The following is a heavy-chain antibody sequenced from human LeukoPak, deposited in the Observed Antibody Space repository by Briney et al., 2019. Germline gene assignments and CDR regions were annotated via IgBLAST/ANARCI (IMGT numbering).Heavy chain of an antibody. CDR2: IYYSGST. CDR1: GGSISSSSYY. J-gene: IGHJ4*02. Sequence: SETLSLTCTVSGGSISSSSYYWGWIRQPPGKGLEWIGSIYYSGSTYYNPSLKSRVTISVDTSKNHFSLKLSSVTAADTAVYYCASLHYRGSYWLRHFDYWGQGTLVTVSS. V-gene: IGHV4-39*07. CDR3: ASLHYRGSYWLRHFDY. D-gene: IGHD1-26*01.